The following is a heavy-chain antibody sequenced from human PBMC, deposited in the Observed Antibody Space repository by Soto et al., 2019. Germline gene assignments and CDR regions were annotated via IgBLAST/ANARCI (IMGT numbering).Heavy chain of an antibody. CDR2: INSDGSTT. Sequence: EVQLVESGGGLVQPGGSLRLSCAASGFSFSSYWMHWVRQVPGKGLVWVSRINSDGSTTTYADSVKGRFTTSRDNAKNTLSLQMNSLRVADRAVYYCARVLAGSYAGFDPWGQGTRVSVSS. CDR1: GFSFSSYW. J-gene: IGHJ5*02. CDR3: ARVLAGSYAGFDP. V-gene: IGHV3-74*01. D-gene: IGHD1-26*01.